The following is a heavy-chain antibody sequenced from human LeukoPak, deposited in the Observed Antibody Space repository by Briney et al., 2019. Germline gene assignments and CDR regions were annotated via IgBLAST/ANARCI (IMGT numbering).Heavy chain of an antibody. V-gene: IGHV3-15*01. CDR2: IKSKTDGGTT. CDR3: TTDPSEPYYFDY. J-gene: IGHJ4*02. Sequence: GGSLRLSCAASGFTFSNYAMSWVRQAPGKGLEWVGRIKSKTDGGTTDYAAPVKGRFTISRDDSKNTLYLQMNSLKTEDTAVYYCTTDPSEPYYFDYWGQGTLVTVSS. CDR1: GFTFSNYA. D-gene: IGHD1-26*01.